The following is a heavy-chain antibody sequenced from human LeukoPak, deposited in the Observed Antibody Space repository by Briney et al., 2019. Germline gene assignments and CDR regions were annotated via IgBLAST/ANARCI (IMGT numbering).Heavy chain of an antibody. Sequence: GGSLRLSCAASGFTFSSYAMSWVRQAPGKGLEWVSAISGSGGSTCYADSVKGRFTISRDNSKNTLYLQMNSLRAEDTAVYYCAKDSYIVVVVAAINAFDIWGQGTMVTVSS. CDR2: ISGSGGST. CDR1: GFTFSSYA. CDR3: AKDSYIVVVVAAINAFDI. J-gene: IGHJ3*02. D-gene: IGHD2-15*01. V-gene: IGHV3-23*01.